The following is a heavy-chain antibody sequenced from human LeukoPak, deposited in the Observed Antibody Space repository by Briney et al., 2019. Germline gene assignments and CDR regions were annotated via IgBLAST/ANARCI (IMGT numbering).Heavy chain of an antibody. CDR2: IKPDGSDK. Sequence: GGSLRLSCAASGFSFTSSWMDWVRQALGKGLEWVANIKPDGSDKNSVDSVKGRFTISRDNAKNSLYLQMNSLKVEDTAVYYCARDRGYRTFDYWGQGTLVTVSS. J-gene: IGHJ4*02. CDR3: ARDRGYRTFDY. V-gene: IGHV3-7*01. D-gene: IGHD3-16*02. CDR1: GFSFTSSW.